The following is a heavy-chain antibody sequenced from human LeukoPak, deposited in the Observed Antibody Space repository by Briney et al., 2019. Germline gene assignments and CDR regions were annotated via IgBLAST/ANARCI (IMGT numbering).Heavy chain of an antibody. CDR2: IIPIFGTA. D-gene: IGHD4-23*01. CDR3: ARDGDYGGNFDP. Sequence: SVKVSCKASGGTFSSYAISWVRQAPGQGLEWMGGIIPIFGTANYAQKFQGRVTITADESTSTAYMELRSLRSDDTAVYYCARDGDYGGNFDPWGQGTLVTVSS. J-gene: IGHJ5*02. V-gene: IGHV1-69*13. CDR1: GGTFSSYA.